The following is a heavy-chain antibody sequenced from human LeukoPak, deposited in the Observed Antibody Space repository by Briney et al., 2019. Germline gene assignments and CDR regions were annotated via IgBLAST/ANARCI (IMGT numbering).Heavy chain of an antibody. CDR1: GFTVSSNY. J-gene: IGHJ4*02. Sequence: GGSLRLSCAASGFTVSSNYMSWVRQAPGKGLEWVSVIYSGGSTYYADSVKGRFTISRDNSKNTLYLQMNSLRAEDTAVYYCARGITMVRGVDYWGQGTLVTVSS. CDR2: IYSGGST. CDR3: ARGITMVRGVDY. V-gene: IGHV3-66*01. D-gene: IGHD3-10*01.